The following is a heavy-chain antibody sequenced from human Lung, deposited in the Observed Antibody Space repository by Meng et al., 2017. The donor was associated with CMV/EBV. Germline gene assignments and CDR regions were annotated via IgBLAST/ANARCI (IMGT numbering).Heavy chain of an antibody. J-gene: IGHJ6*02. CDR3: ARLYSSSWFLPSGMDV. CDR1: GGSISSYY. CDR2: IYYSGST. Sequence: SETLSLTFTVPGGSISSYYWSWIRQPPGKGLEWIGYIYYSGSTNYNPSLKSRVTISVDTSKNQFSLKLSSVTAADTAVYYCARLYSSSWFLPSGMDVWGQETTVTVSS. V-gene: IGHV4-59*01. D-gene: IGHD6-13*01.